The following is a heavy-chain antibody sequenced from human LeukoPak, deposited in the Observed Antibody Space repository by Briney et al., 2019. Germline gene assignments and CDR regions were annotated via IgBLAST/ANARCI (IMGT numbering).Heavy chain of an antibody. D-gene: IGHD3-22*01. Sequence: GGSLRLSCVVAGFTVSSNHMSWVRQAPGKGLEWVSVIYSGGGTYYADSVKGRFTISRDNSKNTLYLQMNSLRAEDTAVYYCARDPYSYDSSGYPNWFDPWGQGTLVTVSS. J-gene: IGHJ5*02. CDR3: ARDPYSYDSSGYPNWFDP. CDR1: GFTVSSNH. V-gene: IGHV3-53*01. CDR2: IYSGGGT.